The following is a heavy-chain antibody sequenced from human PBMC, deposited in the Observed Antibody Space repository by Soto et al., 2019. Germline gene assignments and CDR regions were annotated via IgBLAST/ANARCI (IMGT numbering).Heavy chain of an antibody. CDR2: ISWNSGSI. Sequence: EVQLVESGGGLVQPGRSLRLSCAASGFTFDDYAMHWVRQAPGKGLEWVSGISWNSGSIGYADSVKGRFTISRDNAKNSLYLQMNSLRAEDPALYYCAKAGGGLWSGSFYYYMDVWGKGTTVTVSS. D-gene: IGHD3-3*01. CDR1: GFTFDDYA. J-gene: IGHJ6*03. V-gene: IGHV3-9*01. CDR3: AKAGGGLWSGSFYYYMDV.